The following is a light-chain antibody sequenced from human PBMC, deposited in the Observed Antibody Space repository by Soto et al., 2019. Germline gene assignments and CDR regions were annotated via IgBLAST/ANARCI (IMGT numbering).Light chain of an antibody. CDR2: EVS. CDR3: SSYTSSSTRV. V-gene: IGLV2-14*01. CDR1: SSDVGGYNY. J-gene: IGLJ1*01. Sequence: QSVLTPPASVSGSPGQSITISCTGTSSDVGGYNYVSWYQQHPGKAPKLMIYEVSHRPAGGSNRFSGSTSGNTASLPISALQAEHEADYYCSSYTSSSTRVFGTGTKVTVL.